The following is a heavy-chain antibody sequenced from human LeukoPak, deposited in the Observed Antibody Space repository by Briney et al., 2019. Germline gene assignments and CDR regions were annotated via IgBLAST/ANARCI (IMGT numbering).Heavy chain of an antibody. CDR1: GDSINSLDL. J-gene: IGHJ4*02. D-gene: IGHD3-22*01. CDR2: MYLSGTT. CDR3: AGLVGRYSSGLYYYNFDY. V-gene: IGHV4-4*02. Sequence: KSSGTLSLTCTVSGDSINSLDLWSWVRQPPGKGLEWIGEMYLSGTTHSNPSVKSRVTISIDKSKNQFFLNLSSVTASDTAVYYCAGLVGRYSSGLYYYNFDYWGQGTLVTVSS.